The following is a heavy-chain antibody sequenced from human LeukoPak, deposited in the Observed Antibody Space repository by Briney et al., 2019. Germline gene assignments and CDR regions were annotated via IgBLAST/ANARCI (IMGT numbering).Heavy chain of an antibody. CDR3: ARDLGQTYYYGSGSLD. CDR2: ISYDGSNK. Sequence: HAGGSLRLSCAASGFTFSSYAMHWVRQAPGKGLEWVAVISYDGSNKYYADSVKGRFTISRDNSKNTLYLQMNSLRAEDTAVYYCARDLGQTYYYGSGSLDWGQGTLVTVSS. V-gene: IGHV3-30-3*01. CDR1: GFTFSSYA. J-gene: IGHJ4*02. D-gene: IGHD3-10*01.